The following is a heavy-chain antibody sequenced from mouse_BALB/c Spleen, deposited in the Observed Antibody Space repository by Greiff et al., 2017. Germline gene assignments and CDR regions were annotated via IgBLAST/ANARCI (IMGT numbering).Heavy chain of an antibody. V-gene: IGHV1S41*01. J-gene: IGHJ4*01. CDR3: ARGISYAMDF. Sequence: DLVKPGASVKLSCKASGYTFTSYWINWIKQRPGQGLEWIGRIAPGSGSTYYNEMFKGKATLTVDTSSSTAYIQLSSLSSEDSAVYFCARGISYAMDFWGQGTSVTVSS. CDR2: IAPGSGST. CDR1: GYTFTSYW.